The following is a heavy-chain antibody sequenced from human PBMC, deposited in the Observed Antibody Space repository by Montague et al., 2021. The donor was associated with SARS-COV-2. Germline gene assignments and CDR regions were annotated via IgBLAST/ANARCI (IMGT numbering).Heavy chain of an antibody. CDR2: IDWDDDT. CDR3: ARIPEYSSGGGPDWYFDL. J-gene: IGHJ2*01. D-gene: IGHD6-19*01. Sequence: PALVKPTQTLKLTCTFSGFSVSTSGLCVSWIRQPPGKALEWLALIDWDDDTYYSTSLKTRLAISKDTSKSQVVLTMTDMDPVDTGTYYCARIPEYSSGGGPDWYFDLWGRGTLVTVSS. CDR1: GFSVSTSGLC. V-gene: IGHV2-70*01.